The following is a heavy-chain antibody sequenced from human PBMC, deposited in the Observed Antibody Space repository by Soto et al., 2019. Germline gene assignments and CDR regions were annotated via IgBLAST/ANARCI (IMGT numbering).Heavy chain of an antibody. CDR2: MTGSGATI. J-gene: IGHJ4*02. CDR3: AKDAVYNDGLWLMDS. Sequence: GGSLRLSCAASGFTISTFAMTWVRQAPGKGLESVCGMTGSGATIHYADSVKGRFTISKDNSRNVLYPQMDYLRDEDTAVYYCAKDAVYNDGLWLMDSWGQGTLVTVSS. D-gene: IGHD2-21*01. V-gene: IGHV3-23*01. CDR1: GFTISTFA.